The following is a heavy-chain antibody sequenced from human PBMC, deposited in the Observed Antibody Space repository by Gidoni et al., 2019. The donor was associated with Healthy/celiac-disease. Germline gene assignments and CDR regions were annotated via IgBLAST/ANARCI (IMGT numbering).Heavy chain of an antibody. CDR2: IIPIFGTA. V-gene: IGHV1-69*01. J-gene: IGHJ5*02. Sequence: QVQLVQSGAEVKKPGSSVKVSCKASGCPFSSYANSWVRQAPGQGLEWMGGIIPIFGTANYAQKFQGRVTITADESTSTAYMELSSLRSEDTAVYYCARDQNYYDSSGYYLSWFDPWGQGTLVTVSS. CDR1: GCPFSSYA. D-gene: IGHD3-22*01. CDR3: ARDQNYYDSSGYYLSWFDP.